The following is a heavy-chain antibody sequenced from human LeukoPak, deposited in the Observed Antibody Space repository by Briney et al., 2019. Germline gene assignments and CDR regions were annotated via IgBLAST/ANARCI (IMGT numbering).Heavy chain of an antibody. CDR3: ARDYVYAFDY. CDR2: ISGSGNAK. J-gene: IGHJ4*02. Sequence: GGSLRLSCAASGFSFSSYSMNWVRQAPGKGLEWVSYISGSGNAKHYTDSVKGRFTISRDNAKDALYLQMNSLRAEDTAVYFCARDYVYAFDYWGQGTLVTVSS. V-gene: IGHV3-48*01. D-gene: IGHD2/OR15-2a*01. CDR1: GFSFSSYS.